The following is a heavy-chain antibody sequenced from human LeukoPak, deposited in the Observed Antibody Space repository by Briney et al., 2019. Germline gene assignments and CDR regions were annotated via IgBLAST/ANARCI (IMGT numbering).Heavy chain of an antibody. V-gene: IGHV3-53*01. J-gene: IGHJ4*02. CDR2: VFGGGGT. D-gene: IGHD3-22*01. CDR1: GLSVSSTF. CDR3: AKTYTNNAGYYLY. Sequence: GGSLRLSCAASGLSVSSTFMSWVRQTPGKGLEWVSSVFGGGGTRYADSVMGRFTISRDNSKSTLYLQMNSRSAEDTAVYYCAKTYTNNAGYYLYWGQGTLVTVSS.